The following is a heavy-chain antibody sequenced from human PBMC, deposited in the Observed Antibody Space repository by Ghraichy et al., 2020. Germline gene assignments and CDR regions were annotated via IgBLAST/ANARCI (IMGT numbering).Heavy chain of an antibody. CDR3: ARDLYRADGVFDV. Sequence: GGSLRLSCAASGFTFNDYSMNWVRQAPGKGLEWLSYITSGGSTKYYADSVRGRFTISRDNGNSLYLQMNSLRDEDTAVYYCARDLYRADGVFDVWGQGTVVTVSS. CDR1: GFTFNDYS. V-gene: IGHV3-48*02. CDR2: ITSGGSTK. J-gene: IGHJ3*01. D-gene: IGHD2-8*01.